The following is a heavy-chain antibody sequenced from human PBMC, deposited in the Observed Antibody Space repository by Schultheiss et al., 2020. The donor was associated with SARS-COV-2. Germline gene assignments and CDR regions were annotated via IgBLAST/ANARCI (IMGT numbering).Heavy chain of an antibody. J-gene: IGHJ6*02. D-gene: IGHD4-23*01. CDR1: GGSISSSSYY. V-gene: IGHV4-39*07. CDR3: ARAFAYGGNWGYGMDV. Sequence: SETLSLTCTVSGGSISSSSYYWGWIRQPPGKGLEWIGSIYHSGSTYYNPSLKSRVTISVDTSKNQFSLKLSSVTAADTAVYYCARAFAYGGNWGYGMDVWGQGTTVTVSS. CDR2: IYHSGST.